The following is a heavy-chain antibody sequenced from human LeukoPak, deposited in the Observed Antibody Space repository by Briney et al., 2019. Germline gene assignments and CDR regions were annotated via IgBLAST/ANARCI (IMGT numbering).Heavy chain of an antibody. CDR1: GFTFSSYS. D-gene: IGHD3-22*01. CDR2: IRSKAYGGTT. V-gene: IGHV3-49*04. CDR3: TRNTPNYYYDSSGYSDY. J-gene: IGHJ4*02. Sequence: PGGSLRLSCAASGFTFSSYSMNWVRQAPGKGLEWVGFIRSKAYGGTTEYAASVKGRFTISRDDSKSIAYLQMNSLKTEDTAVYYCTRNTPNYYYDSSGYSDYWGQGTLVTVSS.